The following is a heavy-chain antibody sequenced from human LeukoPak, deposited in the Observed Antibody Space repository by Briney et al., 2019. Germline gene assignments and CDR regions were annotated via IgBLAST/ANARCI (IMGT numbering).Heavy chain of an antibody. Sequence: GGSLRLSCAASGLTFSSYSMHWVRQAPGSGLVWVSRISNDGRSTSFADSVKGRFTISRDNAKNTLYLQMNSLSAEDTAVYYCTRGREGNYGLFDSWGQGTLVTVSS. J-gene: IGHJ4*02. V-gene: IGHV3-74*01. CDR2: ISNDGRST. CDR3: TRGREGNYGLFDS. CDR1: GLTFSSYS. D-gene: IGHD3-10*01.